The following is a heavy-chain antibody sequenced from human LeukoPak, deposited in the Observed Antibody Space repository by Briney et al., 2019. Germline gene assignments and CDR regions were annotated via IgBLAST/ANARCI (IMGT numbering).Heavy chain of an antibody. CDR1: GGPFSGYY. CDR3: ARSSYLAAEDY. CDR2: INHSGST. D-gene: IGHD6-13*01. Sequence: SETLSLTCAVYGGPFSGYYWSWIRQPPGKGLEWIGEINHSGSTNYNPSLKSRVTISVDTSKNQFSLKLSSVTAADTAVYYCARSSYLAAEDYWGQGTLVTVSS. V-gene: IGHV4-34*01. J-gene: IGHJ4*02.